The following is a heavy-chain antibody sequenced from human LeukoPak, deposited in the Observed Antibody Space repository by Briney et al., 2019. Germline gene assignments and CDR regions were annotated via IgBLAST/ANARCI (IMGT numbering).Heavy chain of an antibody. D-gene: IGHD2-15*01. Sequence: PGGSLRLSCAASGFTFSSYAMSWVRQAPGKGLEWVSAISGSGRSTYYADSVKGRFTISRDNSKNTLYLQMNSLRAEDTAVYYCAKGPGYCSGGSCYSGTAMEYYFDYWGQGTLVTVSS. CDR2: ISGSGRST. CDR1: GFTFSSYA. CDR3: AKGPGYCSGGSCYSGTAMEYYFDY. J-gene: IGHJ4*02. V-gene: IGHV3-23*01.